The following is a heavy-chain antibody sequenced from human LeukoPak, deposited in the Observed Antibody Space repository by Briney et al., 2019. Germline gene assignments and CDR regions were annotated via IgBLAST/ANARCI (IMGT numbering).Heavy chain of an antibody. CDR1: GYICTSYW. J-gene: IGHJ4*02. Sequence: RGASLQISCEGSGYICTSYWIGWGRQLPGKGLEWMGIIYPGDSDTRYSPSFQGQVTISADKSISTAYLQWSSLKASDTAMYYCARQSITGIPDYWGQGTLVTVSS. V-gene: IGHV5-51*01. D-gene: IGHD1-20*01. CDR3: ARQSITGIPDY. CDR2: IYPGDSDT.